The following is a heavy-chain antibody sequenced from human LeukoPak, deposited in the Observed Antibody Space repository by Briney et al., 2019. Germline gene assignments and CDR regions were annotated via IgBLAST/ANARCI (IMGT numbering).Heavy chain of an antibody. CDR2: ISWNSANI. D-gene: IGHD3-22*01. Sequence: PGGSLRLSCAASGFTFDDYAMHWVRHVPGKGLEWVSGISWNSANIGYADSVKGRFTISRDNAKKSLYLQMNSLRPEDTAFYYCAKDTLSAYYDSSGSYPFFDSWGQGTLVSVSS. CDR3: AKDTLSAYYDSSGSYPFFDS. J-gene: IGHJ4*02. V-gene: IGHV3-9*01. CDR1: GFTFDDYA.